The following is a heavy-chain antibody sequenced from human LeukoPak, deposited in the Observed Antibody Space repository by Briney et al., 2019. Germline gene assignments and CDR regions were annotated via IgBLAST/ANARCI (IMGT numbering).Heavy chain of an antibody. D-gene: IGHD3-3*01. CDR2: IIPIFGTA. V-gene: IGHV1-69*05. Sequence: SVKVSCKASGGTFSSYAISWVRQAPGQGLEWMGGIIPIFGTANYAQKFQGRVTMTRDTSTSTVYMELSSLRFEDTAVYYCARVGEMEYYFDYWGQGTLVTVSS. CDR1: GGTFSSYA. CDR3: ARVGEMEYYFDY. J-gene: IGHJ4*02.